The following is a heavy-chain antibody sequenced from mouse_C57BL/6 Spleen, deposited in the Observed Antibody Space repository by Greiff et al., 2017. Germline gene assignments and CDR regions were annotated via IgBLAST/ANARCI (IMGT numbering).Heavy chain of an antibody. CDR1: GFTFSDYG. CDR2: ISSGSSTI. D-gene: IGHD2-9*01. V-gene: IGHV5-17*01. Sequence: EVQVVESGGGLVKPGGSLKLSCAASGFTFSDYGMHWVRQAPEKGLEWVAYISSGSSTIYYADTVKGRFTISIDNAKNTLFLQMTSLRSEDTAMYYGARGKTYYGYDEGVYVDYWGQGTTLTVSS. CDR3: ARGKTYYGYDEGVYVDY. J-gene: IGHJ2*01.